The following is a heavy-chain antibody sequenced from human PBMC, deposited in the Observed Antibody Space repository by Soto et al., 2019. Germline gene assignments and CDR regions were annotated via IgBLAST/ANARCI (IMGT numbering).Heavy chain of an antibody. CDR3: ARDPPGVVVITTYALSTDYYGMDV. D-gene: IGHD3-22*01. J-gene: IGHJ6*02. CDR2: ISSSSSYI. V-gene: IGHV3-21*01. Sequence: PGGSLRLSCAASGFTFCSYSMNWVRQAPGKGLEWVSSISSSSSYIYYADSVKGRFTISRGNAKNSLYLQMNSLRAEDTAVYYCARDPPGVVVITTYALSTDYYGMDVWGQGTTVTASS. CDR1: GFTFCSYS.